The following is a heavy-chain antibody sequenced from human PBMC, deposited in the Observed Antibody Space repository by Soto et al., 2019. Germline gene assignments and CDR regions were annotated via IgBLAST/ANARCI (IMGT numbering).Heavy chain of an antibody. CDR1: GYTNNSYA. CDR2: ISAYNGNT. V-gene: IGHV1-18*01. Sequence: ASAKVCCKASGYTNNSYAMQWVRQAPGQRLEWMGWISAYNGNTNYAQKLQGRVTMTTDTSTSTAYMELRSLRSDDTAVYYCARDSPLDAFDIWGQGTMVTVSS. CDR3: ARDSPLDAFDI. J-gene: IGHJ3*02.